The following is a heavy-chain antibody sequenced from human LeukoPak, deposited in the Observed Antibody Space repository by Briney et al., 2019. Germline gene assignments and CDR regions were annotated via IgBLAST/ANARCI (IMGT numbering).Heavy chain of an antibody. J-gene: IGHJ4*02. CDR3: ARGVGQYSSSPFDY. Sequence: PGRSLRLSCAASGFTFSSYGMHWVRQAPGKGLEWVAVISHDGSDKFYADSVKGRFTISRDNSKNTLHLQMISLRAEDTAVYYCARGVGQYSSSPFDYWGQGTLVTVSS. V-gene: IGHV3-30*03. D-gene: IGHD6-13*01. CDR1: GFTFSSYG. CDR2: ISHDGSDK.